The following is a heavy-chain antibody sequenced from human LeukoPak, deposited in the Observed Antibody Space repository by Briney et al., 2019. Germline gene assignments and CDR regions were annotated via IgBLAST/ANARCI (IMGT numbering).Heavy chain of an antibody. J-gene: IGHJ6*03. V-gene: IGHV3-30*02. CDR1: GVRFSGHG. CDR2: IRSDGRNN. Sequence: GGSLRLSCSASGVRFSGHGMHGVREAPGKGLERLAFIRSDGRNNYNVDSVKGRFTISRDNSRNMGYLDMSSLRVEDTGVCYSAQVGSKEGRGIVIYYDYMDVWGTGTTVTISS. CDR3: AQVGSKEGRGIVIYYDYMDV. D-gene: IGHD3-10*01.